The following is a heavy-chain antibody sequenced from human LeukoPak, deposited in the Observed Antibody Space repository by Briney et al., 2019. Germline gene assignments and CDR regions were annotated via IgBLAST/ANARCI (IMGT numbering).Heavy chain of an antibody. J-gene: IGHJ4*02. V-gene: IGHV4-59*01. Sequence: SETLSLTCTVSGGSMSSNYWSWIRQPPGKGLEWIGYIYYSGSTNYNPSLKSRVTISVDTSKNQFSLKLSSVTAADMAVYYCARRSVSSGYNFDYWGQGILVTVSS. D-gene: IGHD3-22*01. CDR2: IYYSGST. CDR1: GGSMSSNY. CDR3: ARRSVSSGYNFDY.